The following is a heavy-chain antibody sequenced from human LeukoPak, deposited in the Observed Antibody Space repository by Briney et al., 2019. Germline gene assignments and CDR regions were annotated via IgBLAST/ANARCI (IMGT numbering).Heavy chain of an antibody. CDR1: GYTFTSYG. J-gene: IGHJ5*02. V-gene: IGHV1-18*01. CDR3: AGDFFSAVAGQYNWFDP. CDR2: ISAYNGNT. D-gene: IGHD6-19*01. Sequence: GASVNVSCKASGYTFTSYGISWVRQAPGQGLEWMGWISAYNGNTNYAQKLQGRVTMTTDTSTSTAYMELRSLRSDDTAVYYCAGDFFSAVAGQYNWFDPWGQGNLVTVSS.